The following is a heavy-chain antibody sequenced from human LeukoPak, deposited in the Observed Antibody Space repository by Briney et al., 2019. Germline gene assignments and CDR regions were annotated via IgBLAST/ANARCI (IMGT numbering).Heavy chain of an antibody. CDR2: INWNGGST. Sequence: GGSLRLSCAASGFTFDDYGMSWVRQAPGKGLEWVSGINWNGGSTGYADSVKGRFTISRENAQNSLYLQMNSLRAGDTAVYYCARARSPTLGYFDLWGRGTLVTVSS. V-gene: IGHV3-20*04. J-gene: IGHJ2*01. CDR1: GFTFDDYG. CDR3: ARARSPTLGYFDL. D-gene: IGHD1-26*01.